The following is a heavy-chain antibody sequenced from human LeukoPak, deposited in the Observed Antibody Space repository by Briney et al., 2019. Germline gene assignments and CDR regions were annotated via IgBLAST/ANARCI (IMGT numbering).Heavy chain of an antibody. CDR3: ATYDSSGYYYENAFDI. CDR2: IYPGDSDT. D-gene: IGHD3-22*01. J-gene: IGHJ3*02. CDR1: GYSFTSYW. V-gene: IGHV5-51*01. Sequence: GESLKISCKGSGYSFTSYWIGWVRQMPGKGLEWMGIIYPGDSDTRYSPSFQGQVTISADKSISTAYLQWSSLKASDTAMYYXATYDSSGYYYENAFDIWGQGTMVTVSS.